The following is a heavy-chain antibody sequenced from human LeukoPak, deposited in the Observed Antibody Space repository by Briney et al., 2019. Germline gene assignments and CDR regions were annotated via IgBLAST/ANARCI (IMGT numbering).Heavy chain of an antibody. J-gene: IGHJ4*02. CDR1: GDSVTNDF. V-gene: IGHV4-59*02. CDR3: ARDGGYTSHDY. D-gene: IGHD6-19*01. CDR2: ISPSGST. Sequence: SETLSLTCTVSGDSVTNDFWSWIRQPPGKGLEWIGYISPSGSTKYNPSLKSRVIMSLDTSKNQVSLKLSSLTAADTAVYYCARDGGYTSHDYWGPGTLVTVSS.